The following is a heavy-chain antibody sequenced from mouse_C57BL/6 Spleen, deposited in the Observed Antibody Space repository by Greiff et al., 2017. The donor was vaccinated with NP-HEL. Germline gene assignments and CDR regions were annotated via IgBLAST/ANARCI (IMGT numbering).Heavy chain of an antibody. CDR2: FHPYNDDT. CDR1: GYTFTTYP. CDR3: AIPSEEAWFAY. Sequence: VHLVESGAELVKPGASVKMSCKASGYTFTTYPIEWMKQNHGKSLEWIGNFHPYNDDTKYNEKFKGKATLTVEKSSSTVYLELSRLTSDDSAVYYCAIPSEEAWFAYWGQGTLVTVSA. J-gene: IGHJ3*01. D-gene: IGHD3-1*01. V-gene: IGHV1-47*01.